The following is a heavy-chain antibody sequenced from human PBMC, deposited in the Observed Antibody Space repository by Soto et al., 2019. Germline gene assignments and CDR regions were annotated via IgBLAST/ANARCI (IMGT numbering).Heavy chain of an antibody. CDR2: IYYSGST. D-gene: IGHD6-6*01. V-gene: IGHV4-59*01. CDR3: ASGGNYSSSSSWYNWFDP. J-gene: IGHJ5*02. CDR1: GGSISSYY. Sequence: QVQLQESGPGLVKPSETLSLTCTVSGGSISSYYWSWIRQPPGKGLEWIGYIYYSGSTNYNPSLKSRVTISVDTSKNQFSLKLSSVTAADTAVYHCASGGNYSSSSSWYNWFDPWGQGTLVTVSS.